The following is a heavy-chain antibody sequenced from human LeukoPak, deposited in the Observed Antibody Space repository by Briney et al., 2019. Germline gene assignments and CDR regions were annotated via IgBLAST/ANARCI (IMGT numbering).Heavy chain of an antibody. V-gene: IGHV4-4*02. CDR2: IYYSGST. CDR1: GGSISSSNW. Sequence: PSGTLSLTCAVSGGSISSSNWWSWVRQPPGKGLEWIGSIYYSGSTYYNPSLKSRVTISVDTSKNQFSLKLSSVTAADTAVYYCARDRGNRHYDILTGPGNTYYFDYWGQGTLVTVSS. J-gene: IGHJ4*02. CDR3: ARDRGNRHYDILTGPGNTYYFDY. D-gene: IGHD3-9*01.